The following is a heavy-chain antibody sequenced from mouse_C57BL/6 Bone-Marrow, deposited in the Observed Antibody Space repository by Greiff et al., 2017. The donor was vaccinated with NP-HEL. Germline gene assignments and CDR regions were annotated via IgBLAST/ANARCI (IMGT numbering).Heavy chain of an antibody. CDR1: GFTFNTYA. V-gene: IGHV10-3*01. CDR3: VRDDYGSSYAWFAY. J-gene: IGHJ3*01. Sequence: EVQLVESGGGLVQPKGSLKLSCAASGFTFNTYAMHWVRQAPGKGLEWVARIRSKSSNYATYYADSVKDRFTISRDDSPSMLYLQMNNLKTEDTAMYYCVRDDYGSSYAWFAYWGQGTLVTVSA. CDR2: IRSKSSNYAT. D-gene: IGHD1-1*01.